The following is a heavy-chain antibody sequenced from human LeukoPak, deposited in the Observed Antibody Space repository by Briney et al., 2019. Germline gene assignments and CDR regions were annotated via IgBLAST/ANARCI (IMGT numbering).Heavy chain of an antibody. Sequence: ASVKVSCKASGYTFTNYAMNWVRQAPGQGLEWMGWINTNTGNPTYAQGFTGRFVFSLDTSVSTAYLQISSLKAADTAVYYCARDYRYYYDSSGYCFDYWGQGTLVTVSS. CDR2: INTNTGNP. J-gene: IGHJ4*02. D-gene: IGHD3-22*01. CDR3: ARDYRYYYDSSGYCFDY. V-gene: IGHV7-4-1*02. CDR1: GYTFTNYA.